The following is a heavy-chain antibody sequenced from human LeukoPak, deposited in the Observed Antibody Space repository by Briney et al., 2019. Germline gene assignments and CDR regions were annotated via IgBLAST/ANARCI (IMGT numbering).Heavy chain of an antibody. J-gene: IGHJ6*02. CDR1: GFTFDDYA. D-gene: IGHD4-17*01. CDR3: AKDIGLTTVTTGYYYYYGMDV. V-gene: IGHV3-9*01. Sequence: GGSLRLSCAASGFTFDDYAMHWVRQAPGKGLEWVSGISWNSGSIGYADSVKGRFTISRDNAKNSLYLQMNSLRAEDTALYYCAKDIGLTTVTTGYYYYYGMDVWGQGTTVTVSS. CDR2: ISWNSGSI.